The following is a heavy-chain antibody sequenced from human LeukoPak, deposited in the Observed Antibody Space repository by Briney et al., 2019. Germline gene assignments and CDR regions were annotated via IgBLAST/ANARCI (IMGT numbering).Heavy chain of an antibody. V-gene: IGHV4-39*01. Sequence: SETLSLTCTVSGAFTSSNNYYWGWIRQPPGKGLDWIGNIYYDGSARDNPSLKSRVTISIDTSKNQFFLKLSSVTAADTAVYYCARLVGWPYRYYFDYWGQGTLIIVSS. CDR1: GAFTSSNNYY. CDR3: ARLVGWPYRYYFDY. CDR2: IYYDGSA. J-gene: IGHJ4*02. D-gene: IGHD2-15*01.